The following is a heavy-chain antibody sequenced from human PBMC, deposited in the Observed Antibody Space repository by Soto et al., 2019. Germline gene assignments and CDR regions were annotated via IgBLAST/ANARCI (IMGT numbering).Heavy chain of an antibody. J-gene: IGHJ1*01. D-gene: IGHD3-10*02. Sequence: QVQLQESGPGLVKPSETLSLTCTVSGGSISSYYWSWIRQPPGKGLESIGYTYYSGSTNYNPSLKSRVTLSVDTSKHHFALKLSAVTAADTAVYYCAFDTMLRNWGQGTLVTVSS. CDR3: AFDTMLRN. CDR2: TYYSGST. V-gene: IGHV4-59*01. CDR1: GGSISSYY.